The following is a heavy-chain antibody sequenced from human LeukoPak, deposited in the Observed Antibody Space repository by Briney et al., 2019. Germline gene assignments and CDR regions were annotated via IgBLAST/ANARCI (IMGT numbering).Heavy chain of an antibody. Sequence: GASVKVSCKASGYTFTTYYMHWVRQAPGQGLEWMGYMNPNTGNRDYGQKFQGRLTITTDTSISTAYMELSNLISEDTAIYSCAREGLDFWGQGTLVTVSS. J-gene: IGHJ4*02. CDR2: MNPNTGNR. V-gene: IGHV1-8*03. CDR3: AREGLDF. CDR1: GYTFTTYY.